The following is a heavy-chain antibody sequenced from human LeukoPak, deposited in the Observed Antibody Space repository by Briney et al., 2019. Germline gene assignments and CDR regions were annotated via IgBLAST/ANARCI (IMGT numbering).Heavy chain of an antibody. V-gene: IGHV5-51*01. CDR1: GYSVTNYW. Sequence: GESLKISCKGSGYSVTNYWIGWVRQMPGKGLEWMGIIYPGDSDTRYSPSFQGQVTISADRSISTAYLQWSSLKASDTAMYYCARGRNGFNEGIDYWGQGTLVTVSS. J-gene: IGHJ4*02. CDR2: IYPGDSDT. CDR3: ARGRNGFNEGIDY. D-gene: IGHD2-15*01.